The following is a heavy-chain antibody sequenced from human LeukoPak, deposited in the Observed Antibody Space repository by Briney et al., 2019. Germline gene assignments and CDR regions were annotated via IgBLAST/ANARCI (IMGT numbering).Heavy chain of an antibody. D-gene: IGHD2-2*01. CDR3: ARQDDCSSTSCSTFDP. Sequence: SETLSLTCTISGDSTNTYFWSWIRQPPGKGLEWIGYFYNTGTTYYNPSLKSRVTISVDTSKNQFSLKLSSVTAADTAVYYCARQDDCSSTSCSTFDPWGQGTLVTVSS. J-gene: IGHJ5*02. CDR2: FYNTGTT. V-gene: IGHV4-59*08. CDR1: GDSTNTYF.